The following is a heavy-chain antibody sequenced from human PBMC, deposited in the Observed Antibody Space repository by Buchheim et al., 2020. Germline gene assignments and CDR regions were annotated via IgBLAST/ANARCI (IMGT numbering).Heavy chain of an antibody. CDR2: IYHSGAT. CDR1: GDSISSGDYS. Sequence: QVQLQESGSGLVKPSQTLSLTCTVSGDSISSGDYSWTWIRQSPGKGLEWIGDIYHSGATSYNSSLRRRVTLSVDRSKNHFSLKVNSMTAADTAVYYCARSPTVTTGPRRHTAFDIWGQGT. D-gene: IGHD4-17*01. J-gene: IGHJ4*02. V-gene: IGHV4-30-2*06. CDR3: ARSPTVTTGPRRHTAFDI.